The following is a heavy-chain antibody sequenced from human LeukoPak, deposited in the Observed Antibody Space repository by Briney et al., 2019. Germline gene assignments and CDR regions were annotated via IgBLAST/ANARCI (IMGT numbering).Heavy chain of an antibody. Sequence: GASVKVSCKVSGYTLTGLSMHWVRQAPGKGLEWMGGFDPEDGETIYAQKFQGRVTMTEDTSTDTAYMELSSLRSEDTAVYYCASMVRGQNNWFDPWGQGTLVTVSS. CDR2: FDPEDGET. V-gene: IGHV1-24*01. D-gene: IGHD3-10*01. CDR3: ASMVRGQNNWFDP. J-gene: IGHJ5*02. CDR1: GYTLTGLS.